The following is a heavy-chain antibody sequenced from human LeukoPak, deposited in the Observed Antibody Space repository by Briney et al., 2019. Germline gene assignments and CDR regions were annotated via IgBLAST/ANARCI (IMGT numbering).Heavy chain of an antibody. CDR3: TRDPRNLDY. D-gene: IGHD1-14*01. CDR2: ISSSGSTI. Sequence: PGGSLRLSCAASGFTFSSYEMNWVRQAPGKGLEWVSYISSSGSTIYYADSVKGRFTISRDNAKNSLYLQMNSLRVEDTAVYCCTRDPRNLDYWGQGTLVTVSS. J-gene: IGHJ4*02. CDR1: GFTFSSYE. V-gene: IGHV3-48*03.